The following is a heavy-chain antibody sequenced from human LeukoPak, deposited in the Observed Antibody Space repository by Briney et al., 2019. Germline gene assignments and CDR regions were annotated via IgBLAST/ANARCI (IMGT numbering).Heavy chain of an antibody. Sequence: PGGSLRLSCAASGFTFSSYWMHWVRQAPGKGLVWVSRITSDGSSTSYADSVKGRFTISRDNAKNTLYLQMNSLRAEDTAVYYCSRDGGDDAFDIWGQGTMVTGSS. CDR2: ITSDGSST. D-gene: IGHD3-10*01. CDR1: GFTFSSYW. V-gene: IGHV3-74*01. J-gene: IGHJ3*02. CDR3: SRDGGDDAFDI.